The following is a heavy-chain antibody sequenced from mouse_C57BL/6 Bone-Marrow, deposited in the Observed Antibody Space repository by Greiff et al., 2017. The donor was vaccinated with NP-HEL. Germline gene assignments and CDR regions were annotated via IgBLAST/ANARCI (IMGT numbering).Heavy chain of an antibody. CDR1: GFTFSDAW. CDR2: IRNKANNHAT. V-gene: IGHV6-6*01. CDR3: TRLELAYYFDY. Sequence: DVMLVESGGGLVQPGGSMKLSCAASGFTFSDAWMDWVRQSPEKGLEWVAEIRNKANNHATYYAESVKGRFTISRDDSKSSVYLQMNSLRAEDTGIYYCTRLELAYYFDYWGQGTTLTVSS. J-gene: IGHJ2*01.